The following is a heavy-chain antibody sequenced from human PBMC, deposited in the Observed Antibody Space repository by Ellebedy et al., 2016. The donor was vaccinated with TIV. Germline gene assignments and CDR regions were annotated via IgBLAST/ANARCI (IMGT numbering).Heavy chain of an antibody. CDR3: ARSKQQLAPLGYYYFDL. Sequence: ASVKVSCKSSGYSFTTYGISWVRQAPGQGLEWMGWISAYNGNTKYAQKFQGRVTMTRDTSTSTAYMELRSLRSDDTAVYYCARSKQQLAPLGYYYFDLWGRGTLVTVSS. J-gene: IGHJ2*01. D-gene: IGHD1-1*01. CDR2: ISAYNGNT. CDR1: GYSFTTYG. V-gene: IGHV1-18*01.